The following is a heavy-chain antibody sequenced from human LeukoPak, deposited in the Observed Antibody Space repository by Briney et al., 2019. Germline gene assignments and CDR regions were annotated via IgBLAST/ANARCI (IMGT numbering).Heavy chain of an antibody. CDR3: ASGGSTAMAIDY. J-gene: IGHJ4*02. D-gene: IGHD5-18*01. V-gene: IGHV3-48*02. CDR1: GFTFSNYN. CDR2: ISSDSSPI. Sequence: GGSLRLSCAASGFTFSNYNMNWVRQAPGRGLEWLSYISSDSSPIYYADSVRGRFTTSRDNARNSLYLQMNSLRDEDTAVYYCASGGSTAMAIDYWGQGTLVTVSS.